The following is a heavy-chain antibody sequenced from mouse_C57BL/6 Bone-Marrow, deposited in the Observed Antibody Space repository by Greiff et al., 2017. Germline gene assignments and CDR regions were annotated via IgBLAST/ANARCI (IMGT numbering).Heavy chain of an antibody. D-gene: IGHD1-1*02. V-gene: IGHV1-52*01. Sequence: QVQLQQPGAELVRPGSSVKLSCKASGYTFTSYWMHWVKQRPIQGLEWIGNIDPSDSDTHYNQKFKDKATLTVDKSSSTAYMQLSSLTSEDSAVXCCARGKNCDGSNFDYWGQGTTLTVSS. CDR2: IDPSDSDT. J-gene: IGHJ2*01. CDR3: ARGKNCDGSNFDY. CDR1: GYTFTSYW.